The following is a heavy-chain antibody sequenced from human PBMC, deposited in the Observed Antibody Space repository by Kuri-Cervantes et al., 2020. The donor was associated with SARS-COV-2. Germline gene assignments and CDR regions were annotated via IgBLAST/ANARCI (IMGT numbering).Heavy chain of an antibody. J-gene: IGHJ4*02. CDR1: GFTFSSYA. Sequence: LSLTCAASGFTFSSYAMSWVRQAPGKGLEWVSAISGSGGGTYYADSVKGRFTISRDNSKNTLYLQMNSLRAEDTAVYYCANLLPTFDYWGQGTLVTVSS. D-gene: IGHD1-26*01. CDR2: ISGSGGGT. V-gene: IGHV3-23*01. CDR3: ANLLPTFDY.